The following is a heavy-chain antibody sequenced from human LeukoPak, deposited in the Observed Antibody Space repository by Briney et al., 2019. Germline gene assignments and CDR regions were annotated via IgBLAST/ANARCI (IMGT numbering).Heavy chain of an antibody. CDR2: IRYDGNDK. J-gene: IGHJ4*02. CDR3: AKDTVGFCTSTTCRYLAY. CDR1: GFTFSNYG. V-gene: IGHV3-30*02. D-gene: IGHD2-2*01. Sequence: SGGSLRLSCAASGFTFSNYGMHWVRQAPGKGLEWVAFIRYDGNDKSYADSVKGRFTISRDNSKNTLYLQMNNLRTEDTAVYYCAKDTVGFCTSTTCRYLAYWGQGTLVTVSS.